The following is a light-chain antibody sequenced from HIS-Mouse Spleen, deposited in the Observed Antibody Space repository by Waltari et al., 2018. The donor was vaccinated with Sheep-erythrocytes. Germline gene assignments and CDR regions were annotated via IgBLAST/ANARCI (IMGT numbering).Light chain of an antibody. Sequence: DIQLTQSPSSLSASVGDTVTITCRASQGISSYLAWYQQKPGQAPKLLIYAASTLQSGVTSRFSGSRSGTEFTLTISSLQPEGFATYYCQKLNSYPVHFGPGTKVDIK. V-gene: IGKV1-9*01. CDR2: AAS. CDR1: QGISSY. J-gene: IGKJ3*01. CDR3: QKLNSYPVH.